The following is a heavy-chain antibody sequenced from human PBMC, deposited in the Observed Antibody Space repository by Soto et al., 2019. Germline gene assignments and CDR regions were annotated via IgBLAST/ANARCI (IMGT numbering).Heavy chain of an antibody. CDR1: GFTFNSQG. D-gene: IGHD6-13*01. Sequence: QVQLVDSGGGVVQPGRSLRLSCAASGFTFNSQGMHWVRQAPGKGPEWVATISYDGSNKYYADSVKGRFTISRDNSKNTLYLQMSSLRAEDTAVYYCARGMYSSSWYYDYWGQGTLVTVSS. CDR3: ARGMYSSSWYYDY. CDR2: ISYDGSNK. J-gene: IGHJ4*02. V-gene: IGHV3-30*03.